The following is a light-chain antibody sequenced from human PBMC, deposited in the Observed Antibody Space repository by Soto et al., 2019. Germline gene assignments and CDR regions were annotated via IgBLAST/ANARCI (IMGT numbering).Light chain of an antibody. J-gene: IGKJ4*01. CDR2: AAS. CDR1: QSISSY. V-gene: IGKV1-39*01. CDR3: QQSYSTHLT. Sequence: DIQMTQSPSSLSASVGDRVTITCRASQSISSYLNWYQQKPGKAPKLLIYAASSLQSGVPSRFSGSESGTDFTLTINSLQPEDFATYYCQQSYSTHLTFGGGTKVDIK.